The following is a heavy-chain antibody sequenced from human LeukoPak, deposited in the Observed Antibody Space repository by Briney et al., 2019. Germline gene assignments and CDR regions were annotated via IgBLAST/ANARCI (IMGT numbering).Heavy chain of an antibody. Sequence: PSETLSLTCAVYGGSFSGYYWSWIRQPPGKGLEWIGEINHSRSTNYNPSLKSRVTISVDTSKNQFSLKLSSVTAADTAAYYCATEMATIGNPIDYWGQGTLVTVSS. D-gene: IGHD5-24*01. CDR1: GGSFSGYY. V-gene: IGHV4-34*01. CDR2: INHSRST. J-gene: IGHJ4*02. CDR3: ATEMATIGNPIDY.